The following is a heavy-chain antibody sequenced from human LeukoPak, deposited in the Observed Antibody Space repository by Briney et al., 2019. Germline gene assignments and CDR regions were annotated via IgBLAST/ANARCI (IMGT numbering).Heavy chain of an antibody. D-gene: IGHD3-22*01. V-gene: IGHV3-33*06. CDR2: IWYDGSNK. CDR3: AKDYYDSSGYYYVGEDY. Sequence: GGSLRLSCAASGFTFSSYGMHWVRQAPGKGLEWVAVIWYDGSNKYYADSVKGRFTISRDNSKNTLYLQMNSLRAEDTAVYYCAKDYYDSSGYYYVGEDYWGQGTLVTVSS. J-gene: IGHJ4*02. CDR1: GFTFSSYG.